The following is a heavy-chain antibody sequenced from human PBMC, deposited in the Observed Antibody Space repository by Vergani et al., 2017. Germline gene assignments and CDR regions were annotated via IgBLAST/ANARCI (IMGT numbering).Heavy chain of an antibody. V-gene: IGHV3-23*01. J-gene: IGHJ4*02. CDR2: ISGSGGST. CDR1: GFTFSSYA. Sequence: EVQLLESGGGLVQPGGSLRLSCAASGFTFSSYAMSWVRQAPGKGLEWVSAISGSGGSTYYAAAVKGRFTSSRDNSKNTLYLQMNSLRAEDTAVYYGAKAANPGQHGLPGELDYWGQGTLVTVSS. CDR3: AKAANPGQHGLPGELDY. D-gene: IGHD4/OR15-4a*01.